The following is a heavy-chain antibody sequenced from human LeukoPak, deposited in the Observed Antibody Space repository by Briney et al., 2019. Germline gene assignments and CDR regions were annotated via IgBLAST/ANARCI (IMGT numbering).Heavy chain of an antibody. J-gene: IGHJ4*02. V-gene: IGHV1-2*02. CDR1: GYTFTDYY. CDR2: IDPNSGGT. D-gene: IGHD6-13*01. CDR3: ARQGGMTYFDY. Sequence: ASVKVSCKASGYTFTDYYIHWVRQAPGQGLEWMGWIDPNSGGTNYAQKYQGRVTMTRDTSISSAYMDLSRLKFADTAVYYCARQGGMTYFDYWGQGTLVTVSS.